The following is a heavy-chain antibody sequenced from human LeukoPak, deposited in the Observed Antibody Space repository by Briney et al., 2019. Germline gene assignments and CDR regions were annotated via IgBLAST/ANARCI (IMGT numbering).Heavy chain of an antibody. V-gene: IGHV5-10-1*01. D-gene: IGHD3-10*01. J-gene: IGHJ6*04. CDR2: IDPSDSYT. CDR3: ARGVNYYGSGSYLQRGHYYYYYGMDV. Sequence: GESLKISCKGSGYSFTSYWISWVRQMPGKGLECMGRIDPSDSYTNYSPSFQGHVTISADKSISTAYLQWSSLKASDTAMYYCARGVNYYGSGSYLQRGHYYYYYGMDVWGKGTTVTVSS. CDR1: GYSFTSYW.